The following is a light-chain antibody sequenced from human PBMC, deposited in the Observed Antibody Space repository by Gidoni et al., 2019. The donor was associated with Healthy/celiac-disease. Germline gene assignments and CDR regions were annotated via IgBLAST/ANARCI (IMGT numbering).Light chain of an antibody. CDR1: QSVSSY. CDR2: DAS. Sequence: IVFTHSPATLSLSPGERATLSCRASQSVSSYLAWYQQKPGQAPRLLIYDASNRATGIPARFSGSGSGTDFTLTISSLETEDFAVYYCQQRSNWPPYTFGQGTKLEIK. CDR3: QQRSNWPPYT. J-gene: IGKJ2*01. V-gene: IGKV3-11*01.